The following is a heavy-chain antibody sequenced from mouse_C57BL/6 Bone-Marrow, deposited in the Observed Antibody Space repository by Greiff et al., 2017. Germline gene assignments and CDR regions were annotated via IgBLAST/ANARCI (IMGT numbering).Heavy chain of an antibody. D-gene: IGHD1-1*01. V-gene: IGHV5-2*01. CDR3: ARHNYGSSWRVYWYFDV. Sequence: DVQLVESGGGLVQPGESLKLSCESNEYEFPSHDMSWVRKTPEKRLELVAAINSDGGSTYYPDTMERRFIISRDNTKKTLYLQMSSLRSEDTALYYCARHNYGSSWRVYWYFDVWGTGTTVTVSS. CDR1: EYEFPSHD. CDR2: INSDGGST. J-gene: IGHJ1*03.